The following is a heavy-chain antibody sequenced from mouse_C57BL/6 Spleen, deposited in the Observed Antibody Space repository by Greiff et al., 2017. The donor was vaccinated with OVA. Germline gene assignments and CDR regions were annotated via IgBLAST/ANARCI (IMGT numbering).Heavy chain of an antibody. CDR2: INPYNGGT. D-gene: IGHD1-1*01. CDR1: GYTFTDYY. J-gene: IGHJ2*01. Sequence: EVQLQQSGPVLVKPGASVKMSCKASGYTFTDYYMNWVKQSPGKSLEWIGVINPYNGGTSYNEKFKGKATLTVDKSSSTAYMELNSLTSEDSAVYYCARGYGSSYGYWGQGTTLTVSS. CDR3: ARGYGSSYGY. V-gene: IGHV1-19*01.